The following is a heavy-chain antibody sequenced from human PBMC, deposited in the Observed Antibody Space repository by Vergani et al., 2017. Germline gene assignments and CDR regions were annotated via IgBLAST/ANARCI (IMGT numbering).Heavy chain of an antibody. CDR3: ARDNVEGAYYYDSSGYYLYYYYGMDV. D-gene: IGHD3-22*01. Sequence: QVQLVQSGAEVKKPGASVKVSCKASGYTFTSYGISWVRQAPGQGLEWLGWISAYNGNTNYAQKLQGRVTMTTDTSTSTAYMELRSLRSDDTAVYYCARDNVEGAYYYDSSGYYLYYYYGMDVWGQGTTVTVSS. J-gene: IGHJ6*02. V-gene: IGHV1-18*01. CDR2: ISAYNGNT. CDR1: GYTFTSYG.